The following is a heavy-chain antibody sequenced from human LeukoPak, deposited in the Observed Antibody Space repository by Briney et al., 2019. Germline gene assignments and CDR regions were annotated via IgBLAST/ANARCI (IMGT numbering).Heavy chain of an antibody. CDR2: IYYSGST. D-gene: IGHD4-23*01. J-gene: IGHJ4*02. Sequence: SETLSLTCTVSGGSISSSSYYWGWIRQPPGKGLEWIGSIYYSGSTYYNPSLKSRVTISVDTSKNQFSLKLSSVTAADTAVYYCARRVITYSLDYWGQGTLVTVSS. CDR3: ARRVITYSLDY. CDR1: GGSISSSSYY. V-gene: IGHV4-39*01.